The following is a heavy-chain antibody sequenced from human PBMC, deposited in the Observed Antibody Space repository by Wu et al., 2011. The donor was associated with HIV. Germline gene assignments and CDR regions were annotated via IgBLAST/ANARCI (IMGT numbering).Heavy chain of an antibody. Sequence: QVQLVQSGAEVKKPGASVKVSCKASGYTFTAYYMHWLRQAPGQGLEWMGWINPHSGGTNFAQKFQGRVTMTRDTSITTAYMELSRLRSDDTAVYYCARESEGQRMKDFYYYMAVWGKGTTVTVSS. V-gene: IGHV1-2*02. J-gene: IGHJ6*03. CDR3: ARESEGQRMKDFYYYMAV. CDR1: GYTFTAYY. CDR2: INPHSGGT. D-gene: IGHD1-1*01.